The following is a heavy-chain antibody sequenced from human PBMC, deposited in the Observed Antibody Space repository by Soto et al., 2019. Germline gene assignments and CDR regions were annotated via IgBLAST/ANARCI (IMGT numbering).Heavy chain of an antibody. CDR3: ARNAAAGIDYYYGMDV. D-gene: IGHD6-13*01. CDR1: GGTFSSYA. CDR2: IIPIFGTA. Sequence: SVKVSCKASGGTFSSYATSWVRQAPGQGLEWMGGIIPIFGTANYAQKFQGRVTITADESTSTAYMELSSLRSEDTAVYYCARNAAAGIDYYYGMDVWGQGTTVTVSS. J-gene: IGHJ6*02. V-gene: IGHV1-69*13.